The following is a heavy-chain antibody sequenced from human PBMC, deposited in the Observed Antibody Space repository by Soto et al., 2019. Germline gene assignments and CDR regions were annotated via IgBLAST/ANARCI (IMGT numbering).Heavy chain of an antibody. CDR2: IYPSFSRT. V-gene: IGHV5-51*01. CDR1: GYNFDHFW. D-gene: IGHD6-6*01. Sequence: GESLKISCESSGYNFDHFWNGLVRQVPGKGQGLVAFIYPSFSRTIYSPSCQNQVTISADKSSSTSYLLCTSLKATDTAIYYGAKFKYSTSLRYLQHWGQGTPVTVSS. J-gene: IGHJ1*01. CDR3: AKFKYSTSLRYLQH.